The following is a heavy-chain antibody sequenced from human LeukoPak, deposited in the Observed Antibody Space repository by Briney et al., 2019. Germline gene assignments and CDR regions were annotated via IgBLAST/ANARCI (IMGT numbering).Heavy chain of an antibody. Sequence: PSETLSLTCAVYGGSFSGYYWSWIRQPPGKGLEWIGEINHSGSTNYNPSLKSRVTISVDTSKNQFSLKLSSVTAADTAVYYCARLRLLWFGELLHYYMDVWGKGTTVTISS. CDR2: INHSGST. CDR3: ARLRLLWFGELLHYYMDV. CDR1: GGSFSGYY. V-gene: IGHV4-34*01. J-gene: IGHJ6*03. D-gene: IGHD3-10*01.